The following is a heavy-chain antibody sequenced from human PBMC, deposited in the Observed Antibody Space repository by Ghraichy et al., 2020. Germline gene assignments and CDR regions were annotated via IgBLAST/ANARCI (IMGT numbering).Heavy chain of an antibody. D-gene: IGHD1-1*01. V-gene: IGHV3-11*05. CDR3: ARGWSVQRDAFDI. Sequence: GGSLRLSCAASGFTFSDYYMSWIRQAPGKGLEWVSYISSSSSYTNYADSVKGRFTISRDNAKNSLYLQMNSLRAEDTAVYYCARGWSVQRDAFDIWGQGTMVTVSS. CDR1: GFTFSDYY. CDR2: ISSSSSYT. J-gene: IGHJ3*02.